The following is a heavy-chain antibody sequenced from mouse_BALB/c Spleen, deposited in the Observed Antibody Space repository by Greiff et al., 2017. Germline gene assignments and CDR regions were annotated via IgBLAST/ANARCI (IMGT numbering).Heavy chain of an antibody. V-gene: IGHV5-4*02. CDR2: ISDGGSYT. D-gene: IGHD2-3*01. CDR1: GFTFSDYY. CDR3: ARDRDDGYL. J-gene: IGHJ3*01. Sequence: EVMLVESGGGLVKPGGSLKLSCAASGFTFSDYYMYWVRQTPEKRLEWVATISDGGSYTYYPDSVKGRFTISRDNAKNNLYLQMSSLKSEDTAMYYCARDRDDGYLWGQGTLVTVSA.